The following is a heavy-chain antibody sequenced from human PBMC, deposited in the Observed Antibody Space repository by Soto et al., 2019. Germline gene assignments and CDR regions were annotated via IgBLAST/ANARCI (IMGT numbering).Heavy chain of an antibody. D-gene: IGHD6-6*01. Sequence: EVQLVESGGGSVKPGGSVRLYCAASGFTFTDAWMNWVRQVPGEGLEWVGHIKRQVDGGTTDSAAALDGRVTISSDDSENMVYLQMNRLRTEDTAVYYCAAGSARFDFWVQGSLVTVSS. J-gene: IGHJ5*01. CDR1: GFTFTDAW. CDR3: AAGSARFDF. V-gene: IGHV3-15*01. CDR2: IKRQVDGGTT.